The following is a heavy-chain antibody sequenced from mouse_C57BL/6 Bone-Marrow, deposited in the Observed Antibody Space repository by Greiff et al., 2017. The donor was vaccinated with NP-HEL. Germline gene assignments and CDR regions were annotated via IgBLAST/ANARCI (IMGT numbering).Heavy chain of an antibody. V-gene: IGHV1-81*01. J-gene: IGHJ4*01. D-gene: IGHD1-1*01. CDR2: IYPRSGNT. Sequence: QVQLKESGAELARPGASVKLSCKASGYTFTSYGISWVKQRTGQGLEWIGEIYPRSGNTYYNEKFKGKATLTADKSSSTAYMELRSLTSEDSAVYFCARSSTVVAYYYAMDYWGQGTSVTVSS. CDR1: GYTFTSYG. CDR3: ARSSTVVAYYYAMDY.